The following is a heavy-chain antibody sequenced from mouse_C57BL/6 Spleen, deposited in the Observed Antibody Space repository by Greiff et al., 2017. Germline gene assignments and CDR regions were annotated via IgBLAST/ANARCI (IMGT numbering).Heavy chain of an antibody. J-gene: IGHJ1*03. CDR1: GFTFSSYG. V-gene: IGHV5-6*01. CDR2: ISSGGSYT. D-gene: IGHD1-1*01. CDR3: ARHGDYGSSHWYFDV. Sequence: EVKLVESGGDLVKPGGSLKLSCAASGFTFSSYGMSWVRQTPDKRLEWVATISSGGSYTYYPDSVKGRFTISRDNAKNTLYLQMSSLKSEDTAMYYCARHGDYGSSHWYFDVWGTGTTVTVSS.